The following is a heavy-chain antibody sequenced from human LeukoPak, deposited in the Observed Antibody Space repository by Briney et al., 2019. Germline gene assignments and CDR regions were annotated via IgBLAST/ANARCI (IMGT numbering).Heavy chain of an antibody. CDR2: IHSDGRT. CDR3: ARERGRAAVARYFDN. Sequence: QPGGSLRLSCVVSGVTVIRNHMSWVRQAPGKGLEWVSVIHSDGRTSYADSVKGRFTISRDTSRETLYLQINSLRDEDTAVYYCARERGRAAVARYFDNWGQGTLVTVSS. J-gene: IGHJ4*02. CDR1: GVTVIRNH. V-gene: IGHV3-66*01. D-gene: IGHD6-19*01.